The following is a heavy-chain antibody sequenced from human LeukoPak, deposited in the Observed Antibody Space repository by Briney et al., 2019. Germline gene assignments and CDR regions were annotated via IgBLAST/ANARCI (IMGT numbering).Heavy chain of an antibody. CDR2: INPGDGNT. CDR3: ARDRGGAGDFDY. J-gene: IGHJ4*02. V-gene: IGHV1-3*01. Sequence: GASVKVSCKASGYTFTSYYMHWVRQASGQGLEWMGWINPGDGNTKYSQKFQGRVAITRDTSASTAYMELTSLRSEDTAVYYCARDRGGAGDFDYWGQGTLVTVSS. CDR1: GYTFTSYY. D-gene: IGHD3-16*01.